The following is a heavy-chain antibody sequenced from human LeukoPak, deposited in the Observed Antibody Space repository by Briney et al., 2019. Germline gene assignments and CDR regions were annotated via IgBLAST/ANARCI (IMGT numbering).Heavy chain of an antibody. CDR2: ISSSSSYI. Sequence: PGGSLRLSCAASGFTFSSYSMNWVRQAPGKGLEWVSSISSSSSYIYYADSVKGRFTISRDNAKNTLYLQMNSLRAEDTAVYYCAKASVRPYYAYYYGMDVWGQGTTVTVSS. CDR3: AKASVRPYYAYYYGMDV. V-gene: IGHV3-21*04. J-gene: IGHJ6*02. D-gene: IGHD6-6*01. CDR1: GFTFSSYS.